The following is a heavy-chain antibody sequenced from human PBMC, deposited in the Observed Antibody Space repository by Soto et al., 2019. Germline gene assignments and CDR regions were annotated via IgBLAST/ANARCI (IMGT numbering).Heavy chain of an antibody. V-gene: IGHV3-74*01. D-gene: IGHD5-18*01. CDR1: GFTFSNYW. CDR3: AKSGYNYAYDF. CDR2: IGRDGGDT. Sequence: EVQLVESGGGLVQPGGSLRLSCAASGFTFSNYWMNCVRQVRGKGLVWVSHIGRDGGDTAYADSVEGRFTNSRDNAKNPLFRQMNSLRADDTAVYYCAKSGYNYAYDFWGQGTLVTVSS. J-gene: IGHJ4*02.